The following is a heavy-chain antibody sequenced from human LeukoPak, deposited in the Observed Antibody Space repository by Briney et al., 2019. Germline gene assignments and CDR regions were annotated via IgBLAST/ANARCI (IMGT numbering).Heavy chain of an antibody. J-gene: IGHJ4*02. CDR2: IYSGGST. D-gene: IGHD4-11*01. CDR1: GFTFSDAW. V-gene: IGHV3-53*01. Sequence: PGGSLRLSCVASGFTFSDAWMSWVRQAPGKGLEWVSVIYSGGSTYYADSVKGRFTISRDNSKNTLYLQMNSLRAEDTAVYYCARGTTVWYFDYWGQGTLVTVSS. CDR3: ARGTTVWYFDY.